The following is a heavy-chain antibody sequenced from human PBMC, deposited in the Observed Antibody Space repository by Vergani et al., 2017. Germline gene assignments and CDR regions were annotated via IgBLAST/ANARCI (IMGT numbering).Heavy chain of an antibody. J-gene: IGHJ3*02. CDR2: ISNSGNTI. Sequence: VQLVESGGGLVKPGGSLRLSCAASGFSFSDHYMTWIRQAPGNGLEWVSYISNSGNTIEYADSVKGRFSISRDNAKSSLFLQMDSLRAEDTAVYYCARDHRDYNNYPGTFDIWGQGSMVTVSS. CDR3: ARDHRDYNNYPGTFDI. D-gene: IGHD5-24*01. CDR1: GFSFSDHY. V-gene: IGHV3-11*01.